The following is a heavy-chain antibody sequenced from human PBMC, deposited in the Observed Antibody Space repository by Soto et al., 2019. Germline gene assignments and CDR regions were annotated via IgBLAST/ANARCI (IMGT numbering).Heavy chain of an antibody. CDR2: IFSNDEK. Sequence: SGPTLVNPTETLTLTCTVSGFSLSNARMGVSRIRQPPGKAREWLAQIFSNDEKSYSTSLKSRLTISKDTSKSQVVLTMTNMDPVDTATYYCALGSSTSCPADYWGQGTLVTVSS. CDR1: GFSLSNARMG. V-gene: IGHV2-26*01. D-gene: IGHD2-2*01. CDR3: ALGSSTSCPADY. J-gene: IGHJ4*02.